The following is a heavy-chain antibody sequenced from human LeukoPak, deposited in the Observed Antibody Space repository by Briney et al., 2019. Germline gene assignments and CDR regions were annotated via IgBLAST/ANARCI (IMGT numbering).Heavy chain of an antibody. CDR1: GGSISSSNW. D-gene: IGHD1-26*01. Sequence: SGTLSLTCAVSGGSISSSNWWSWVRQPPGKGLEWIGEIYYSGSTNYNPSLKSRVTISVDTSKNQFSLKLSSVTAADTAVYYCAREVGLSTFDIWGQGTMVTVSS. CDR2: IYYSGST. J-gene: IGHJ3*02. CDR3: AREVGLSTFDI. V-gene: IGHV4-4*02.